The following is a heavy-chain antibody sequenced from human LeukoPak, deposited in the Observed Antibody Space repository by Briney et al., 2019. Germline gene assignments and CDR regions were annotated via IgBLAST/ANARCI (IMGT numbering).Heavy chain of an antibody. D-gene: IGHD6-19*01. CDR2: IRYDGSNK. V-gene: IGHV3-30*02. CDR1: GFTFSGFG. J-gene: IGHJ4*02. CDR3: AKSIPAIAVAVSTRQ. Sequence: GGSLRLSCAASGFTFSGFGMHWVRQAPGKGLEWVAFIRYDGSNKYYADSMKGRFTVSRDNSNNTLYLQMYSLRAEDTAVYYCAKSIPAIAVAVSTRQWGQGTLVTVSS.